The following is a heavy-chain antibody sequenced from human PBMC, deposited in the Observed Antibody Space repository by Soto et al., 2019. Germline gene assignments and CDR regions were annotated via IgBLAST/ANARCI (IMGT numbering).Heavy chain of an antibody. Sequence: GGSLRLSCAASGFTFSSYAMHWVRQAPGKGLEWVAVISYDGSNKYYADSVKGRFTISRDNSKNTLYLQMNSLRAEDTAVYYCARDAEDIVVVGRFDPWGQGTLVTVSS. D-gene: IGHD2-15*01. J-gene: IGHJ5*02. V-gene: IGHV3-30-3*01. CDR2: ISYDGSNK. CDR3: ARDAEDIVVVGRFDP. CDR1: GFTFSSYA.